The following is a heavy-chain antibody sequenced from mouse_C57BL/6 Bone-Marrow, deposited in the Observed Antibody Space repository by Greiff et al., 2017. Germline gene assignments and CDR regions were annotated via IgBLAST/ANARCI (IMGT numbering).Heavy chain of an antibody. D-gene: IGHD1-1*01. J-gene: IGHJ1*03. CDR3: TTITTVVYWYFDV. CDR1: GFNIKDDY. V-gene: IGHV14-4*01. Sequence: EVQLQQSGAELVRPGASVKFSCTASGFNIKDDYMHWVKQRPEQGLEWIGWIDPENGDTEYASKFQGKATITADTSSNTAYLQLSSLTSEDTAVYYCTTITTVVYWYFDVWGTGTTVTVSS. CDR2: IDPENGDT.